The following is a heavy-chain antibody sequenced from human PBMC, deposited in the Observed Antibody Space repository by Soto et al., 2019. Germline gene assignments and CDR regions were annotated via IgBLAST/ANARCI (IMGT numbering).Heavy chain of an antibody. V-gene: IGHV1-46*01. CDR3: ARDPIVVVVAATLTPRPPDV. Sequence: ASVKVSCKASGYTFTSYYMHWVRQAPGQGLEWMGIINPSGGSTSYAQKFQGRVTMTRDTSTSTVYMELSSMRSEDTAVYYCARDPIVVVVAATLTPRPPDVSGRRTTVTVSS. J-gene: IGHJ6*02. CDR1: GYTFTSYY. D-gene: IGHD2-15*01. CDR2: INPSGGST.